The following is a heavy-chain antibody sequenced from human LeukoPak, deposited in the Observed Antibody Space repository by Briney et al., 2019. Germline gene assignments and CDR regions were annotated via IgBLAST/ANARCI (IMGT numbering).Heavy chain of an antibody. V-gene: IGHV4-30-4*01. CDR3: ARAGGDYYGSGSYYTNYYYGMDV. D-gene: IGHD3-10*01. Sequence: SETLSLTCTVSGGSISSGDYYWSWIRQPPGKGLEWIGYIYYSGSTYYNPSLKSRVTISVDTSKNQFSLKPSSVTAADTAVYYCARAGGDYYGSGSYYTNYYYGMDVWGQGTTVTVSS. CDR2: IYYSGST. CDR1: GGSISSGDYY. J-gene: IGHJ6*02.